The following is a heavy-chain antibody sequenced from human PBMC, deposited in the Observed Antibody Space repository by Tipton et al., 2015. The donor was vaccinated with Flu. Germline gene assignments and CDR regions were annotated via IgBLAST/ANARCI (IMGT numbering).Heavy chain of an antibody. CDR3: ARLTGSYFGVVNYGMDV. J-gene: IGHJ6*02. D-gene: IGHD3-3*01. CDR2: IYPGGSDT. Sequence: QLVQSGAEVKKPGESLKISCETSGYSLTNYWIGWVRQMPGKGLEWMGIIYPGGSDTRYSPSFQGQVTISADKSISSAYLQWSSLKASDTAMYYCARLTGSYFGVVNYGMDVWGQGTTVTVS. CDR1: GYSLTNYW. V-gene: IGHV5-51*01.